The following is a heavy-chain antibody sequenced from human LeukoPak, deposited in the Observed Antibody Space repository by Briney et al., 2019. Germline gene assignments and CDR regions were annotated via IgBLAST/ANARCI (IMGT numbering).Heavy chain of an antibody. CDR3: ASAGYSSGWYFDY. D-gene: IGHD6-19*01. J-gene: IGHJ4*02. V-gene: IGHV4-61*02. Sequence: SQTLSLTCTVSGGSISSGSYYWSWIRQPAGKGLEWIGRIYTSGSTNYNPSLKSRVTISVDTSKNQFSLKLSSVTAADTAVYYCASAGYSSGWYFDYWGQGTLVTVSS. CDR2: IYTSGST. CDR1: GGSISSGSYY.